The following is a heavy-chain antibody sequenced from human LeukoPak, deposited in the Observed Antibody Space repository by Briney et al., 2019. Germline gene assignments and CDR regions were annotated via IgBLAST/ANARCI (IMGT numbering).Heavy chain of an antibody. CDR3: ARYTYGGNSNWFDP. CDR2: IYYSGST. J-gene: IGHJ5*02. Sequence: PSQTLPLTCTVSGVSISSGGYYWRWIRQHPGKGLEWIGYIYYSGSTYYNPSLKSRVTISVDTSKNQFSLKLSSVTAADTAVYYCARYTYGGNSNWFDPWGQGTLVTVSS. V-gene: IGHV4-31*03. D-gene: IGHD4-23*01. CDR1: GVSISSGGYY.